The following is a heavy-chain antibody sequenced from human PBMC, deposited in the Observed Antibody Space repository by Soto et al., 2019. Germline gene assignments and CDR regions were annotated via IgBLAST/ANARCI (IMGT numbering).Heavy chain of an antibody. Sequence: QVQLVQSGAEVKKPWASVKVSCKASGYTFTDYYMHWVRQAPGQGLEWMGIINPSSGTTRYAQKFQGRVTITRDTSTSTVYMEVSSLRSEDTALYYCARGSHCSGGSSSDHAIDFDYWGQGTLVTVSS. CDR3: ARGSHCSGGSSSDHAIDFDY. V-gene: IGHV1-46*01. D-gene: IGHD2-15*01. J-gene: IGHJ4*02. CDR1: GYTFTDYY. CDR2: INPSSGTT.